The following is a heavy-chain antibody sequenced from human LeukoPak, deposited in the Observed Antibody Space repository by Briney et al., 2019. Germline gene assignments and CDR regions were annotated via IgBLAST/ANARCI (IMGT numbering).Heavy chain of an antibody. CDR2: INPNSSGT. CDR1: GYTFTGYY. D-gene: IGHD2-8*02. J-gene: IGHJ4*02. V-gene: IGHV1-2*06. CDR3: AREYVPGILVLGY. Sequence: ASVKVSCKASGYTFTGYYLHWVRQAPGQGLEWMGRINPNSSGTNYAQKFQGRVTMTRDTSISTVYMELSRLRFDDTAVYYCAREYVPGILVLGYWGQETLVTVSS.